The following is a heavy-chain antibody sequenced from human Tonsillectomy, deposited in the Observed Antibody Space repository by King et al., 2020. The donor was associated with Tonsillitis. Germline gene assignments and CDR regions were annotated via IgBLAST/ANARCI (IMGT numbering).Heavy chain of an antibody. CDR2: INPNSGGT. V-gene: IGHV1-2*02. Sequence: QLVQSGAEVKKLGASVKVSCKASGYTFIGYDIHWVRQAPGQGLEWMGWINPNSGGTKYAQQFQGRVTMTRDTSISTAYMELSRLKSDDTAVYYCARVLIAAAGLYYYGMDVWGQGTTVTVSS. CDR1: GYTFIGYD. CDR3: ARVLIAAAGLYYYGMDV. J-gene: IGHJ6*02. D-gene: IGHD6-13*01.